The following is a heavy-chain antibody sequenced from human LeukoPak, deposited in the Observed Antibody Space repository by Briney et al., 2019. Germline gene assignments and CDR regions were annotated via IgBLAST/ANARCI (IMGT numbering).Heavy chain of an antibody. V-gene: IGHV4-30-4*08. CDR3: ARGSFVAAAGSRFDY. CDR2: IYYSGST. D-gene: IGHD6-13*01. J-gene: IGHJ4*02. Sequence: SETLSLTCAVYGGSFSGYYWSWIRQPPGKGLEWIGYIYYSGSTYYNPSLKSRVTISVDTSKNQFSLKLSSVTAADTAVYYCARGSFVAAAGSRFDYWGQGTLVTVSS. CDR1: GGSFSGYY.